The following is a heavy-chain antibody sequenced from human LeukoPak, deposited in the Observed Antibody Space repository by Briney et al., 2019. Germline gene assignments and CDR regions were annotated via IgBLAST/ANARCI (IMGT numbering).Heavy chain of an antibody. D-gene: IGHD2-2*02. CDR2: ISAYNGNT. V-gene: IGHV1-18*01. CDR1: GYTFTSYG. J-gene: IGHJ5*02. Sequence: AASVKVSCKASGYTFTSYGISWVRLAPGQGLEWMGWISAYNGNTNYAQKLQGRVTMTTDTSTSTAYMELRSLRSDDTAVYYCARGGRVYCSSTSCYTDWFDPWGQGTLVTVSS. CDR3: ARGGRVYCSSTSCYTDWFDP.